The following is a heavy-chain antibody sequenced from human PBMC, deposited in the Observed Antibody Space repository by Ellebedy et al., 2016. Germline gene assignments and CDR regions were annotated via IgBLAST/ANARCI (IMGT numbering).Heavy chain of an antibody. CDR3: AKTSGWGYGEN. V-gene: IGHV1-18*04. D-gene: IGHD3-10*01. CDR2: VNTFSGNT. CDR1: VYTFPTFS. J-gene: IGHJ4*02. Sequence: ASVKVSXKASVYTFPTFSITWVRQVPGQGLEWMGFVNTFSGNTKFAQKFQGRVSMTTDSSTHTAYMDLRSLRSDDTAMYYCAKTSGWGYGENWGQGTLVTVSS.